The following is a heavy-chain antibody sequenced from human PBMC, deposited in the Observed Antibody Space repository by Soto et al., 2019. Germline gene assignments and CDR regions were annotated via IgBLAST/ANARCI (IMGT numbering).Heavy chain of an antibody. V-gene: IGHV4-4*07. D-gene: IGHD2-21*01. J-gene: IGHJ5*02. CDR1: YDSLSTFY. Sequence: SETLSLTCNVSYDSLSTFYWSWIRQPAGKGLEWIGRIYASGSTNYNPSLKGRVTMSVDTSKKQFSLKMISVTAADTAVYYCARSAIPRGGWFRPWGQGVLVTVSS. CDR3: ARSAIPRGGWFRP. CDR2: IYASGST.